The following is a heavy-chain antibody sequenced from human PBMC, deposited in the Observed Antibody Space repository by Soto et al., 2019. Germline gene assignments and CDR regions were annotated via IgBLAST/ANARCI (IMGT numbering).Heavy chain of an antibody. D-gene: IGHD1-26*01. V-gene: IGHV6-1*01. J-gene: IGHJ5*01. CDR1: GDSVSSKSAA. CDR2: TYYRSKWST. Sequence: SQTLSLTCVISGDSVSSKSAAWNWIRQSPSRGLEWLGRTYYRSKWSTDYAVSMKSRIAINPDTSKNQFSLQLNSVTPEDTAVYYCTRALSGSYDSWGQGTPVTVSS. CDR3: TRALSGSYDS.